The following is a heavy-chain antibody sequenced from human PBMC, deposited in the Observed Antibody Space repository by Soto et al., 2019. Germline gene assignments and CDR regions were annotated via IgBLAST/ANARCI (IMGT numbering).Heavy chain of an antibody. V-gene: IGHV4-31*03. CDR2: IYYSGST. CDR1: GGSINSGGYY. J-gene: IGHJ4*02. D-gene: IGHD2-21*01. Sequence: SETLSLTCTVSGGSINSGGYYWSWIRQHPGAGLEWIGYIYYSGSTFYNPSLESRLTVSVDTSENRFSLKLSSVTAADTAVYYCARAPCNSQGGGYYYFDFWGQGTLVTVS. CDR3: ARAPCNSQGGGYYYFDF.